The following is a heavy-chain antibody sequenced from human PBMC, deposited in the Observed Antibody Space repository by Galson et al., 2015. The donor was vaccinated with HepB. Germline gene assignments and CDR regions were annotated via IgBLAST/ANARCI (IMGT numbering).Heavy chain of an antibody. D-gene: IGHD6-19*01. Sequence: SVTVSCKASGYSLTTYGVVWLRQAPGQGLEWMGWINTETGNPTYGRGFTGRFVFSLDTSVNTAHLQISSLKTEDTAVYYCARVRGEISVTGAFEYYGMDVWGQGATVTVSS. CDR1: GYSLTTYG. CDR3: ARVRGEISVTGAFEYYGMDV. CDR2: INTETGNP. V-gene: IGHV7-4-1*02. J-gene: IGHJ6*02.